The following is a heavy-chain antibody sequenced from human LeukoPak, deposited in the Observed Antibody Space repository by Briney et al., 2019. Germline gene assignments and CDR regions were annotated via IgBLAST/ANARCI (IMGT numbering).Heavy chain of an antibody. V-gene: IGHV4-59*01. CDR2: MYYSGRS. D-gene: IGHD2-8*02. CDR1: GGSISGYC. Sequence: SETLSLTCTVSGGSISGYCWSWIRQPPGKGLEWIGFMYYSGRSNYNPSLKSRGTISVDTSKNQFSLKLGSVTAADTAVYYCARVRGGTGGFYSLDYWGQGTLVTVSS. J-gene: IGHJ4*02. CDR3: ARVRGGTGGFYSLDY.